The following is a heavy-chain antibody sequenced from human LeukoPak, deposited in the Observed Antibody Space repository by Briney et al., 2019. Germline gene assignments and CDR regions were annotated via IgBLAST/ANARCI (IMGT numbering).Heavy chain of an antibody. J-gene: IGHJ4*02. CDR2: INHSGST. CDR1: GGSFSGYY. V-gene: IGHV4-34*01. Sequence: SETLSLTCAVYGGSFSGYYWSWIRQPPGKGLEWIGEINHSGSTNYNPSLKSRVTISVDTSKNQFSLTLSSVTAADTAVYYCASNQGMGAYFDSWGQGTLVTVSS. D-gene: IGHD1-26*01. CDR3: ASNQGMGAYFDS.